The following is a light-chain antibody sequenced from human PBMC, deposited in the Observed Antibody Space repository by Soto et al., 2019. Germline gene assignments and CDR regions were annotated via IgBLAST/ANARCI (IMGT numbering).Light chain of an antibody. V-gene: IGKV3-11*01. Sequence: EIVLTQSPATLSLSPGERATLSCRASQSVSSYLAWYQQKPGQAPRLLIYDASNRATGIPARVSGSGAGTDFTLTISNLEPEDFAVYYCQQRSNWPPTFGGGTKVEIK. CDR3: QQRSNWPPT. CDR2: DAS. J-gene: IGKJ4*01. CDR1: QSVSSY.